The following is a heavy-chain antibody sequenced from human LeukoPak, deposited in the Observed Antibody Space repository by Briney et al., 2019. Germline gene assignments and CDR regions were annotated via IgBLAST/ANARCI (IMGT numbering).Heavy chain of an antibody. CDR1: GFTFSSYG. J-gene: IGHJ3*02. CDR3: ARGIAVAGTYDAFDI. D-gene: IGHD6-19*01. CDR2: ISGSGGIT. V-gene: IGHV3-23*01. Sequence: GGTLRLSCAASGFTFSSYGMSWVRQAPGKGLEWVSAISGSGGITDYADSVKGRFTISRDNSKNTLYLQMNSLRAEDTAVYYCARGIAVAGTYDAFDIWGQGTMVTVSS.